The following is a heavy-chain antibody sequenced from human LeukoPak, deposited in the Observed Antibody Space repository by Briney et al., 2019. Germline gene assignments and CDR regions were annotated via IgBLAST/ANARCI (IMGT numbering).Heavy chain of an antibody. J-gene: IGHJ4*02. CDR2: IYYSVST. V-gene: IGHV4-39*01. Sequence: SETLSLTCTVSGGSISSSSSYWGWIRQPPGKGLEWIGSIYYSVSTYYHPSLKSRVTIPVDTSKNQFSLKLSSVTAADTAVYYCARQDYDFWSGYYLPVGPPGEYYFDYWGQGTLVTVSS. CDR3: ARQDYDFWSGYYLPVGPPGEYYFDY. CDR1: GGSISSSSSY. D-gene: IGHD3-3*01.